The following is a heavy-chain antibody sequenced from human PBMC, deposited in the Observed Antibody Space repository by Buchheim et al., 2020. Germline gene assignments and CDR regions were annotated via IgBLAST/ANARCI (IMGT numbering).Heavy chain of an antibody. J-gene: IGHJ4*02. CDR3: ARVILEKAGRHPNFDY. CDR1: GGSFSGYY. D-gene: IGHD6-25*01. V-gene: IGHV4-34*01. Sequence: QVQLQQWGAGLLKPSETLSLTCAVYGGSFSGYYWSWIRQHPGKGLEWIGYIYYSGSTYYNPSLKSRVTISVDTSKNQFSLKLSSVTAADTAVYYCARVILEKAGRHPNFDYWGQGTL. CDR2: IYYSGST.